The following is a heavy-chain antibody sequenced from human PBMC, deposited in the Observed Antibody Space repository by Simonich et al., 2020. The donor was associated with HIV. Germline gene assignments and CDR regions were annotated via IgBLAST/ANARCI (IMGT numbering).Heavy chain of an antibody. CDR1: GFTFSSYS. CDR3: ARDGRKGSSTSCSDY. Sequence: EVQLVESGGGLVKPGGSLRLSCAASGFTFSSYSMNLVRQAPGKGLEWVSSISSSSSYIYYADSVKGRFTISRDNAKNSLYLPMNSLRAEDTAVYYCARDGRKGSSTSCSDYWGQGTLVTVSS. J-gene: IGHJ4*02. D-gene: IGHD2-2*01. V-gene: IGHV3-21*01. CDR2: ISSSSSYI.